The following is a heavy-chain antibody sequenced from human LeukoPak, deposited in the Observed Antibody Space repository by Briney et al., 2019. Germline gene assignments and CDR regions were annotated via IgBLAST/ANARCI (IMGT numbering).Heavy chain of an antibody. Sequence: ASVKVSCKVSGYTLTELSMHWVRQAPGKGLEWMGGFDPEDGETIYAQKFQGRVTMTEDTSTDTAYMELSSLRSEDTAVYYCAKDLAQVPTIDYWGQGTLVTVSS. V-gene: IGHV1-24*01. CDR1: GYTLTELS. CDR3: AKDLAQVPTIDY. J-gene: IGHJ4*02. CDR2: FDPEDGET.